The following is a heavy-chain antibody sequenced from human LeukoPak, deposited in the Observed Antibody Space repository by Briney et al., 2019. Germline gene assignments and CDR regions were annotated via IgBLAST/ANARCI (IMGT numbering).Heavy chain of an antibody. CDR3: ARAALSGSYVAY. D-gene: IGHD1-26*01. Sequence: GGSLRLSCAASGFTFSSYAMHWVRQAPGKGLEWVAVISYDGSNKYYADSVKGRFTISRDNSKNTLYLQMNSLRAEDTAVYYCARAALSGSYVAYWGQGTLVTVSS. J-gene: IGHJ4*02. CDR2: ISYDGSNK. V-gene: IGHV3-30*04. CDR1: GFTFSSYA.